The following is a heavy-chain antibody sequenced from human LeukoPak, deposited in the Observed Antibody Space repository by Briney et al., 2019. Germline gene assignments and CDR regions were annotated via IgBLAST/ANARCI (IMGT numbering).Heavy chain of an antibody. CDR1: GYTFTSNY. J-gene: IGHJ4*02. Sequence: GASVKVSCKASGYTFTSNYIHWVRQAPGQGLEWMGMIYPRDGSTSYAQKFQGRVTVTRDTSTSTVHMEVSGLRSEDTAVYYCARDQEGFDYWGQGTLVTVSS. V-gene: IGHV1-46*01. CDR2: IYPRDGST. CDR3: ARDQEGFDY.